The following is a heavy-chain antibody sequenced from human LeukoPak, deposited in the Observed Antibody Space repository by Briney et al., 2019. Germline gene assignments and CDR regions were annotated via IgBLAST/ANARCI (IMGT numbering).Heavy chain of an antibody. Sequence: GGSLRLSCAASGFTFSSYGMNWVRQAPGKRLEWVSYISSRSDSIYYADSVKGRFTISRDNAENSLYLQMNSLRDEDAAVYYCARAMRSGYDYWGQGTLVTVSS. CDR3: ARAMRSGYDY. CDR2: ISSRSDSI. D-gene: IGHD5-12*01. J-gene: IGHJ4*02. V-gene: IGHV3-48*02. CDR1: GFTFSSYG.